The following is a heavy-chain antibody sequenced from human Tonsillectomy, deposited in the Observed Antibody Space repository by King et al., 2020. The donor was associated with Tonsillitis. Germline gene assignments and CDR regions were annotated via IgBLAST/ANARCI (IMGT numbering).Heavy chain of an antibody. J-gene: IGHJ6*02. CDR3: ARDRSITIFGVVIMRYYYGMDV. CDR2: IYHSGST. V-gene: IGHV4-4*02. CDR1: GGSISSSNW. Sequence: VQLQESGPGLVKPSGTLSLTCAVSGGSISSSNWWSWVRQPPGKGLEWIGEIYHSGSTNYNPSLKSRVTISVDKYKNQFSLKLSSVTAADTAVYYCARDRSITIFGVVIMRYYYGMDVWGQGTTVTVSS. D-gene: IGHD3-3*01.